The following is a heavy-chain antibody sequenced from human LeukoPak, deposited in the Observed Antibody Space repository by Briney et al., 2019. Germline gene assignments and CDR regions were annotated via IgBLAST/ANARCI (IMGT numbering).Heavy chain of an antibody. D-gene: IGHD3-3*01. Sequence: QPGGSLRLSCAASGFTFDDYAMHWVRQAPGKGLEWVSGISWNSGSIGYADSVKGRFTISRDNAKNSLYLQMNSLRAEDTAVYYCARNMGYYDFWSGSEARIDAFDIWGQGTMVTVSS. CDR3: ARNMGYYDFWSGSEARIDAFDI. V-gene: IGHV3-9*01. CDR2: ISWNSGSI. J-gene: IGHJ3*02. CDR1: GFTFDDYA.